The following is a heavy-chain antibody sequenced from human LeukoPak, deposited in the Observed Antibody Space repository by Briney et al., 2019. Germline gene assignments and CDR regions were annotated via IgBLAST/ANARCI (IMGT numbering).Heavy chain of an antibody. CDR1: GFTFDDYD. Sequence: GGSLRLSCTASGFTFDDYDMSWVRQAPGKGLEWVSTINWNGGRTGYAASVKGRFTISRDNAKNSLYLQMNSLRAEDTAVYYCARLRNGYYYYMDVWGKGTTVTVSS. CDR2: INWNGGRT. J-gene: IGHJ6*03. D-gene: IGHD2-8*01. V-gene: IGHV3-20*04. CDR3: ARLRNGYYYYMDV.